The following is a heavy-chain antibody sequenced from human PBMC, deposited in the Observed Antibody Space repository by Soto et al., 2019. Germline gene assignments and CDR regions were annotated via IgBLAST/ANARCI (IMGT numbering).Heavy chain of an antibody. Sequence: GSLRLSCAASVFHCSDSYMSGIRQAPGKGLEWVSYISSSSSYTNYADSVKGRFTISRDNAKNSLYLQMNSLRAEDTAVYYCAGGVVLRYFDWLLSPPDYWGQGTLVTVSA. V-gene: IGHV3-11*06. J-gene: IGHJ4*02. CDR2: ISSSSSYT. CDR3: AGGVVLRYFDWLLSPPDY. CDR1: VFHCSDSY. D-gene: IGHD3-9*01.